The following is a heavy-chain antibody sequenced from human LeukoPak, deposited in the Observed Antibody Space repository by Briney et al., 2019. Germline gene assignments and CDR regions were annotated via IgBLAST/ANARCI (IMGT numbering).Heavy chain of an antibody. CDR1: GGSFSGYY. J-gene: IGHJ6*02. CDR2: INHSGST. CDR3: ARDGRYSGSYPYYYYGMDV. Sequence: SETLSLTCAVYGGSFSGYYWSWIRQPPGKGLEWIGEINHSGSTNYNPSLKSRVTISVDTSKNQFSLKLSSVTAADTAVYYCARDGRYSGSYPYYYYGMDVWGQGTTVTVSS. D-gene: IGHD3-10*01. V-gene: IGHV4-34*01.